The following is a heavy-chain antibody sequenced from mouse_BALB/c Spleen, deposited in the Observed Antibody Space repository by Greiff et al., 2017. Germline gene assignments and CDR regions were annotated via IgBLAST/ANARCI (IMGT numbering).Heavy chain of an antibody. J-gene: IGHJ4*01. D-gene: IGHD2-14*01. V-gene: IGHV5-6-4*01. Sequence: EVQGVESGGGLVKPGGSLKLSCAASGLTFSSYTMSWVRQTPEKRLEWVATISSGGSYTYYPDSVKGRFTISRDNAKNTLYLQMSSLKSEDTAMYYCTIYYRYDDAMDYWGQGTSVTVSS. CDR1: GLTFSSYT. CDR2: ISSGGSYT. CDR3: TIYYRYDDAMDY.